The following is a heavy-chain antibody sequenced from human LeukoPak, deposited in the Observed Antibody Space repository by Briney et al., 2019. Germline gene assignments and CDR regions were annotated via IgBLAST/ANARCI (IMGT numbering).Heavy chain of an antibody. Sequence: AGGSLRLSCAASGFSFSSYWMTWVRQGTGKGLEWVSNINRDGSVKHYMDSVKGRFTISRDNAKNSLYLQMNSLRAEDTAVYYCARDFSPYCGGDCYFDAFDMWGQGAVVTVSS. CDR1: GFSFSSYW. CDR3: ARDFSPYCGGDCYFDAFDM. D-gene: IGHD2-21*01. CDR2: INRDGSVK. V-gene: IGHV3-7*01. J-gene: IGHJ3*02.